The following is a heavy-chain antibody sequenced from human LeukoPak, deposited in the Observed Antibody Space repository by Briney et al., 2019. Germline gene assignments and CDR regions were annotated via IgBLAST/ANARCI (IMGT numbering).Heavy chain of an antibody. CDR2: ISSTSSTI. V-gene: IGHV3-48*01. D-gene: IGHD3-10*02. J-gene: IGHJ6*04. Sequence: GGSLRLSCAASGFTFNSYSMNWVRQAPGKGLEWVSYISSTSSTIYYTESVKGRFTISKDNSKTTLYLQMNSLRAEDTAVYYCAELGITMIGGVWGKGTTVTISS. CDR1: GFTFNSYS. CDR3: AELGITMIGGV.